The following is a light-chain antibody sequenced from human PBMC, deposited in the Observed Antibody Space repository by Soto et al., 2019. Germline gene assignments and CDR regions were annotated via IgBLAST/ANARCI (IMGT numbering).Light chain of an antibody. CDR1: NANVGGHA. CDR2: NTY. Sequence: QAVVPQPPSASGTPGQRFTIFCSGNNANVGGHAVSWYQQLPGTAPKVLIYNTYQRPSGVPDRFSGSRSGTSASLVISGLPSEDEADYYCAVWDDNLSAVLFGGGTKVTVL. V-gene: IGLV1-44*01. J-gene: IGLJ2*01. CDR3: AVWDDNLSAVL.